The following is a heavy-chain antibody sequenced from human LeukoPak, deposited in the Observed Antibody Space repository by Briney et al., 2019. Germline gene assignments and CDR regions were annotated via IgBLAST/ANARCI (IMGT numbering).Heavy chain of an antibody. D-gene: IGHD4-17*01. CDR1: GYTFTDYY. V-gene: IGHV1-2*06. J-gene: IGHJ6*03. CDR2: INPNSGGT. Sequence: ASVKVSCKASGYTFTDYYMHWVRQAPGQGLEWMGRINPNSGGTNSAQKFQGRVTMTRDTSISTAYMELRSLRSDDTAVYCCARSYGDYGNYYYYMDDWGKGTTVTVSS. CDR3: ARSYGDYGNYYYYMDD.